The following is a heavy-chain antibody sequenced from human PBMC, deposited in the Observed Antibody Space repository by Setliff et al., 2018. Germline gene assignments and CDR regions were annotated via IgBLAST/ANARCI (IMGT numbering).Heavy chain of an antibody. CDR2: VNSDGSST. CDR3: AREMEAAGQRAFDI. D-gene: IGHD6-13*01. V-gene: IGHV3-74*01. CDR1: GFTFSSYW. J-gene: IGHJ3*02. Sequence: GSLRLSCAASGFTFSSYWMHWVRQAPGKGLVWVSRVNSDGSSTTYADSVKGRFTMSRDNANNALYLQMNSLTAEDTAVYYCAREMEAAGQRAFDIWGQGTMVTVSS.